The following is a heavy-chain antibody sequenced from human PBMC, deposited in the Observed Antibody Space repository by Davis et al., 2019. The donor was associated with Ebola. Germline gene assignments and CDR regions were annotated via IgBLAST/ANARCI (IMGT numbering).Heavy chain of an antibody. CDR3: ARASLLYDFWSGQTDY. V-gene: IGHV1-8*01. J-gene: IGHJ4*02. Sequence: SVPVSRKPSLYSFTRYDFNWVRQATAHGLEWMGWMNPNSGNPGYAQKFQGRVTMTRNTSISTAYMELSSLRSEDTAVYYCARASLLYDFWSGQTDYWGQGTLVTVSS. D-gene: IGHD3-3*01. CDR1: LYSFTRYD. CDR2: MNPNSGNP.